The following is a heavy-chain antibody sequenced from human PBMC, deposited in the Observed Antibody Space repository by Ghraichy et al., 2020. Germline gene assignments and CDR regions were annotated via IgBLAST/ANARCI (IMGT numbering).Heavy chain of an antibody. J-gene: IGHJ4*02. Sequence: GGSLRLSCETSGFTLSSYAKNWVRQAPGKGPEWVSGISTSGGTTYYADSVKGRFTVSKDNSNLFLELNSLRAEDTAVYHCVVSTSWHFFEYWGQGTLVTVSS. CDR3: VVSTSWHFFEY. V-gene: IGHV3-23*01. D-gene: IGHD6-13*01. CDR1: GFTLSSYA. CDR2: ISTSGGTT.